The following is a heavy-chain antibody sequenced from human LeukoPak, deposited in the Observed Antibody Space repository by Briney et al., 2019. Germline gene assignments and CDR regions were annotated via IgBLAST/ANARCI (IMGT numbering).Heavy chain of an antibody. CDR1: GYTFIGYY. J-gene: IGHJ3*02. V-gene: IGHV1-2*02. Sequence: ASVKVSCKASGYTFIGYYIHWVRQAPGQGLEWMGWINPHSGVTTYAQNFQGRVTMARDTSTRTAYMELSRLRSDDTAVYYCARGDRIEGATSAFDIWGQGTMVAVPS. D-gene: IGHD1-26*01. CDR3: ARGDRIEGATSAFDI. CDR2: INPHSGVT.